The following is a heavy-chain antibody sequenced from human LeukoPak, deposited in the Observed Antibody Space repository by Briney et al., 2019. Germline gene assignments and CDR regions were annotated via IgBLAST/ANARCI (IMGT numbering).Heavy chain of an antibody. CDR2: IYYSGST. CDR3: ARTYYYDSSGYSDDAFDI. Sequence: SETLSLTCTVSGGSISSGDYYWSWIRQPPGKGLEWIGYIYYSGSTYYNPPLKSRVTISVDASKNQFSLKLSSVTAADTAVYYCARTYYYDSSGYSDDAFDIWGQGTMVTVSS. D-gene: IGHD3-22*01. J-gene: IGHJ3*02. CDR1: GGSISSGDYY. V-gene: IGHV4-30-4*01.